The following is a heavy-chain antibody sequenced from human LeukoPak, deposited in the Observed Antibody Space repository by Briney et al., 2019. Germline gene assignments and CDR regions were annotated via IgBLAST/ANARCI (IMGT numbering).Heavy chain of an antibody. V-gene: IGHV3-43*01. CDR1: GFNFRDYT. J-gene: IGHJ4*02. Sequence: PGGSLRLPCTASGFNFRDYTMHWVRQAPGKGLEWLSLITWEGENTSYADSVKGRFTISRDNTRNSLFLQMNSLRTEDTALYFCAKVRGGGDWDFFDSWGLGTLVTVSS. D-gene: IGHD2-21*02. CDR2: ITWEGENT. CDR3: AKVRGGGDWDFFDS.